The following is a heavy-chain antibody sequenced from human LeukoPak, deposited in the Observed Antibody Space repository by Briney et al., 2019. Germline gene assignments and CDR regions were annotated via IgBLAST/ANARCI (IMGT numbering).Heavy chain of an antibody. CDR1: GDSFSSNSAA. CDR2: TYYRSKWYN. J-gene: IGHJ4*02. V-gene: IGHV6-1*01. CDR3: ARQKLGIAAAERYFDY. Sequence: SQTLSLTCAISGDSFSSNSAAWNWIRQSPSRGLEWLGRTYYRSKWYNDYAVSVKSLITINPDTSKNQFSLQLNSVTPEDTAVYYCARQKLGIAAAERYFDYWGQGTLVTVSS. D-gene: IGHD6-13*01.